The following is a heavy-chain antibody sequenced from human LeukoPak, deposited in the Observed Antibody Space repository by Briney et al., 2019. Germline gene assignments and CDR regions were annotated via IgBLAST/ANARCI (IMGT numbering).Heavy chain of an antibody. CDR2: IYTSGST. CDR1: GGSISSGSYY. D-gene: IGHD3-10*01. Sequence: SETLSLTCTVSGGSISSGSYYWSWIRQPAGKGLEWIGRIYTSGSTNYNPSLKSRVTISVDTSKNQFSLKLSSVTAADTAVYYCARAGPPITMVRGYRYYYYMDVWGKGTTVTISS. V-gene: IGHV4-61*02. J-gene: IGHJ6*03. CDR3: ARAGPPITMVRGYRYYYYMDV.